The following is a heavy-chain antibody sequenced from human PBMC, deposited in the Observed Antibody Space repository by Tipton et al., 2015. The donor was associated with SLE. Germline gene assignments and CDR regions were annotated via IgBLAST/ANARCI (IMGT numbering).Heavy chain of an antibody. J-gene: IGHJ3*01. CDR2: ISSSSTYI. V-gene: IGHV3-21*03. CDR1: GFTFNDYN. Sequence: SLRLSCVGSGFTFNDYNMNWVRQAPGKGLEWVSSISSSSTYIYYADSVKGRFTISRDNAKHSQSLQMNSLRAEDSAVYYCATRPGDFFGSSDAFDFWGQGTMVTVSS. CDR3: ATRPGDFFGSSDAFDF. D-gene: IGHD3-10*01.